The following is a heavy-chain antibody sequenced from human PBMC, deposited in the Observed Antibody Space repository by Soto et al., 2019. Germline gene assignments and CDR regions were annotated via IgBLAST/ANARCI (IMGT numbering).Heavy chain of an antibody. CDR1: GFTFSSYA. CDR3: AKVNFGRAVTILHYYYYMDV. D-gene: IGHD4-4*01. J-gene: IGHJ6*03. Sequence: GGSLRLSCAASGFTFSSYAMSWVRQAPGKGLEWVSAISGSGGSTYYADSVKGRFTISRDNSKNTLYLQMNSLRAEDTAVYYCAKVNFGRAVTILHYYYYMDVWGKGTTVTVSS. CDR2: ISGSGGST. V-gene: IGHV3-23*01.